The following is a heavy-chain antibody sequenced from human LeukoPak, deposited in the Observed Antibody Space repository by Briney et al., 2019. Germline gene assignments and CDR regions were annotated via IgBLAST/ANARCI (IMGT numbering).Heavy chain of an antibody. V-gene: IGHV3-23*01. CDR3: AKVGPNDILTGYYWSYFDY. J-gene: IGHJ4*02. Sequence: GGSLRPSCAASGFTFSSYAMSGVGQAPGKGLEGGAATSGRGGSTYYADSVKGRFTISRDNSKNTLYRQMNSQRAEDTAVYYCAKVGPNDILTGYYWSYFDYWGQGTLVTVSS. CDR2: TSGRGGST. CDR1: GFTFSSYA. D-gene: IGHD3-9*01.